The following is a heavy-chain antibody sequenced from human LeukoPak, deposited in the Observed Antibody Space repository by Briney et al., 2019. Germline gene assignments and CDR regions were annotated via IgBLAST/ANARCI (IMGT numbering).Heavy chain of an antibody. Sequence: GGSLRLSCAASGFTFSSYGMHWVRQAPGKGLEWVAFIRYDGSNKYYADSVKGRFTISRDNSKNTLYLQVNSLRAEDTAVYYCARVNGKRAFSGPRSGSYTWGQGTMVTVSS. J-gene: IGHJ3*01. CDR1: GFTFSSYG. D-gene: IGHD1-26*01. V-gene: IGHV3-30*02. CDR3: ARVNGKRAFSGPRSGSYT. CDR2: IRYDGSNK.